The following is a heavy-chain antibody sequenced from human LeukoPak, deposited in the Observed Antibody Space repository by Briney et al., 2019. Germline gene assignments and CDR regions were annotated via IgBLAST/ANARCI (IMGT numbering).Heavy chain of an antibody. CDR3: ARGTHDYSNYREYYFDY. Sequence: SETLSLTCTVSGGSISSSSYYWGWIRQPPGKGLEWIGYIYYSGSTYYNPSLKSRVTISVDTSKNQFSLKLSSVTAADTAVYYCARGTHDYSNYREYYFDYWGQGTLVTVSS. J-gene: IGHJ4*02. CDR1: GGSISSSSYY. V-gene: IGHV4-30-4*08. CDR2: IYYSGST. D-gene: IGHD4-11*01.